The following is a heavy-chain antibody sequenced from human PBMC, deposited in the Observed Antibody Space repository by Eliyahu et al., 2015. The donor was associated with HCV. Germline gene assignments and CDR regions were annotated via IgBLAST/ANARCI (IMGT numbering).Heavy chain of an antibody. CDR1: GYTFTXYY. D-gene: IGHD5-12*01. V-gene: IGHV1-2*02. J-gene: IGHJ6*02. CDR3: ARGGYDSEVTYYYYYYGMDV. Sequence: QVQLVQSGAEVKXPXASVXVSCKAXGYTFTXYYMHWVRQAPGQGLEWMGWINPNSGGTNYAQKFQGRVTMTRDTSISTAYMELSRLRSDDTAVYYCARGGYDSEVTYYYYYYGMDVWGQGTTVTVSS. CDR2: INPNSGGT.